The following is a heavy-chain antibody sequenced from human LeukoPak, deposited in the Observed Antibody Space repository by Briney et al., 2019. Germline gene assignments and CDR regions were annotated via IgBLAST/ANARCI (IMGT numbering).Heavy chain of an antibody. CDR3: ATITPNNSGSYYYYYYGMDV. CDR2: INTNTGNP. J-gene: IGHJ6*02. D-gene: IGHD1-26*01. Sequence: ASVKVSCKASGYTFTSYAMNWVRQAPGQGLEWMGWINTNTGNPTYAQGFTGRFVFSLDTSVGTAYLQISSLKAEDTAVYYCATITPNNSGSYYYYYYGMDVWGQGTTVTVSS. V-gene: IGHV7-4-1*02. CDR1: GYTFTSYA.